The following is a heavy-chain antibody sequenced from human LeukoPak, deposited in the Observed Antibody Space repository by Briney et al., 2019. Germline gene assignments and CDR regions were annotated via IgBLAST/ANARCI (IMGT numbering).Heavy chain of an antibody. Sequence: PSETPSLTCTVSGGSISSSSYYWGWIRQPPGKGLEWIGSIYYSGSTYYNPSPKSRVTISVDTSKNQFSLKLSSVTAADTAVYYCARQGEYSSSSYWFDPWGQGTLVTVSS. CDR1: GGSISSSSYY. CDR2: IYYSGST. D-gene: IGHD6-6*01. CDR3: ARQGEYSSSSYWFDP. V-gene: IGHV4-39*01. J-gene: IGHJ5*02.